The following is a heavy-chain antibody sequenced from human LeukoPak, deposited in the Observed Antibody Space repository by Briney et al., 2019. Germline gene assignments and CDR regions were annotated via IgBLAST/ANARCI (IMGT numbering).Heavy chain of an antibody. Sequence: SETLSLTCTVSGGSISSSSYYWGWIRQPPGKGLEWIGSIYYSGSTYYNPSLKSRVTISVDTSKNQFSLKLSSVTAADTAVYYCARVHGYCSSTSCYQVIDYWGQGTLVTVSS. CDR3: ARVHGYCSSTSCYQVIDY. CDR2: IYYSGST. D-gene: IGHD2-2*01. CDR1: GGSISSSSYY. V-gene: IGHV4-39*07. J-gene: IGHJ4*02.